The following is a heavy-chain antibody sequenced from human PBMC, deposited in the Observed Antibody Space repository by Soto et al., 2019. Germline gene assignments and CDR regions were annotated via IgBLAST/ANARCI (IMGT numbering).Heavy chain of an antibody. V-gene: IGHV4-34*01. CDR3: ARGSSSSQFDY. D-gene: IGHD6-6*01. J-gene: IGHJ4*02. Sequence: SETLSLTCAVYGGSFSAYYWNWIRQPPGKGLEWIGEINHSGSTNYNPSLKRRVTISVDTSKNQFSLKLSSVTAADTAVYYCARGSSSSQFDYWGQGTLVTVSS. CDR2: INHSGST. CDR1: GGSFSAYY.